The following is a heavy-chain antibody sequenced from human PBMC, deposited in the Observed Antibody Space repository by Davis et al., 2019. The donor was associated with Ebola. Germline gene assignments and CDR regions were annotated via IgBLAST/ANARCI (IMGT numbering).Heavy chain of an antibody. CDR3: AKDTSNIWFDI. D-gene: IGHD1-26*01. CDR2: LGTSADT. CDR1: GFIFSSYV. J-gene: IGHJ3*02. Sequence: GESLKISCAASGFIFSSYVMSWVRQAPGKGLEWVSTLGTSADTYYAESVKGRFTISRDNSKNTLYLQMNGLRVEDTAIYYCAKDTSNIWFDIWGQGTMVTVS. V-gene: IGHV3-23*01.